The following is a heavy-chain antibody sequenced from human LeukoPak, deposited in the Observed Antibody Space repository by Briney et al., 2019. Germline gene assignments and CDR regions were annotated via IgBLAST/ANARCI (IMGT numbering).Heavy chain of an antibody. D-gene: IGHD2-2*01. J-gene: IGHJ3*02. CDR3: ARVRYCSSTSCYFSDFDI. V-gene: IGHV3-20*04. CDR2: INWNGGST. Sequence: GGSLRLSCAASGFIFDDYGMSWVRQAPGKGLEWGSGINWNGGSTGYVDSVKGRFTISRDNAKNSLYLQMTSLRAEDTALYYCARVRYCSSTSCYFSDFDIWGKGTMVTVSS. CDR1: GFIFDDYG.